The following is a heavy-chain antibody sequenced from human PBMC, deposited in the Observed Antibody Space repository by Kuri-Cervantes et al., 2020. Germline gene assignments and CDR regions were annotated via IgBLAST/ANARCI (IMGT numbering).Heavy chain of an antibody. V-gene: IGHV3-30-3*01. CDR1: GFTLSNHA. D-gene: IGHD3-10*01. J-gene: IGHJ4*02. Sequence: GESLKISCAASGFTLSNHAMNWVRQAPGKGLEWVAVISYDGSNKYYVDSVKGRFTISRDNSKNTLYLQMNSLRAEDTAVYYCARDYYGPGYWGQGTLVTVSS. CDR2: ISYDGSNK. CDR3: ARDYYGPGY.